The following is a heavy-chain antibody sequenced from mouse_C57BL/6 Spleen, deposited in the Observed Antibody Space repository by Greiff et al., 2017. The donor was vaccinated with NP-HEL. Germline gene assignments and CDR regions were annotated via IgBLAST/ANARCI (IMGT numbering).Heavy chain of an antibody. V-gene: IGHV1-82*01. CDR1: GYAFSSSW. J-gene: IGHJ4*01. CDR2: IYPGDGDT. Sequence: VQLQQSGPELVKPGASVKISCKASGYAFSSSWMNWVKQRPGKGLEWIGRIYPGDGDTNYNGKFKGKATLTADKSSSTAYMQLSSLTSEDSAVYFCARSAPWYAMDYWGQGTSVTVSS. CDR3: ARSAPWYAMDY.